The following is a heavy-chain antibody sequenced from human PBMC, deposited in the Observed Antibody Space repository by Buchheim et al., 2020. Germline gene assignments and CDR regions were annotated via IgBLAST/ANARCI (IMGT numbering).Heavy chain of an antibody. CDR1: GDSVSSNSAA. V-gene: IGHV6-1*01. Sequence: QVQLQQSGPEMVKPSQTLSLTCAISGDSVSSNSAAWNWIRQSPSGGLEWLGRTYYTSKWISHYAVSVKSRISISADTSKNQFSLQLSSVTPEDTAVYYCVRGSSWPRGWFFDLWGRGTL. CDR2: TYYTSKWIS. J-gene: IGHJ2*01. CDR3: VRGSSWPRGWFFDL. D-gene: IGHD6-13*01.